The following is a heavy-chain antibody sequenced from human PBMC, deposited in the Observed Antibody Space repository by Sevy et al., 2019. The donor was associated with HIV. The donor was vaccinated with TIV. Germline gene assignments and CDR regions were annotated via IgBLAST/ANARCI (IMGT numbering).Heavy chain of an antibody. CDR1: GFTFSTYA. CDR3: ARDQLGSLDS. D-gene: IGHD7-27*01. Sequence: GGSLRLSCAVSGFTFSTYAMHWVRQAPGKGLECVAIVSSDGSEINYADSVKGRFTISRDNSRNTLYLQMNSLRTEDTDLYYCARDQLGSLDSWGQGTLVTVSS. V-gene: IGHV3-30-3*01. J-gene: IGHJ5*01. CDR2: VSSDGSEI.